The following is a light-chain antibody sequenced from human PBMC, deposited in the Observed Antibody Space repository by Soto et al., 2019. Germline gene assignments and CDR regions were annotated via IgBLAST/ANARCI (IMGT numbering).Light chain of an antibody. CDR1: QSLSSTY. CDR2: DTS. Sequence: EIVLTQSPGTRCLSPGERATLSCRASQSLSSTYLAWYQQKPGQAPRLPIYDTSTRATGIPARFSGIGSGTEFTLTISSLQSADSAVYYGQQYRNWPTFTFCQGTRLEIK. CDR3: QQYRNWPTFT. V-gene: IGKV3-15*01. J-gene: IGKJ5*01.